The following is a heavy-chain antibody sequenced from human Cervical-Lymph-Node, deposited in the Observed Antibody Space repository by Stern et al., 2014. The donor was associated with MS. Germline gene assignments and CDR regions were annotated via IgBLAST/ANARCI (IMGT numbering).Heavy chain of an antibody. CDR1: GYFFTRYW. Sequence: QLVQSGAEVKKPGASVKLSCKASGYFFTRYWIHWVRQAPGQGLEWVGIIKPRYGDTIYAQKLEGRVTMTRDSSTSTVYMELTNLRFEDTAVYCARLEGVTASWNDWGQGTLLTVSS. CDR2: IKPRYGDT. CDR3: ARLEGVTASWND. D-gene: IGHD1-1*01. V-gene: IGHV1-46*04. J-gene: IGHJ4*02.